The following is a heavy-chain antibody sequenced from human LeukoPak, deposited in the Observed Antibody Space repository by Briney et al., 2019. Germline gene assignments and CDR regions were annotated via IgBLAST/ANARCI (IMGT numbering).Heavy chain of an antibody. CDR2: IRYDGTNK. V-gene: IGHV3-30*02. D-gene: IGHD2-15*01. CDR1: GFTFSSHG. Sequence: PGGSLRLSCAASGFTFSSHGMHWVRQAPGKGLEWVAFIRYDGTNKYYADSVKGRFTISRDNSKNTLYLQMNSLRAEDTAVYYCAKDKDSTNWYFDYWGPGNLVTVSS. CDR3: AKDKDSTNWYFDY. J-gene: IGHJ4*02.